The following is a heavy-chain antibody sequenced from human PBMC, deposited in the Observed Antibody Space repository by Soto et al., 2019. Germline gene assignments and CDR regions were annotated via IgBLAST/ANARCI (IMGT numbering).Heavy chain of an antibody. V-gene: IGHV3-33*01. J-gene: IGHJ6*02. CDR3: ARGGIMITFGGVIAQNYYGMDV. CDR1: GFTFSSYG. D-gene: IGHD3-16*02. Sequence: GGSLRLSCAASGFTFSSYGMHWVRQAPGKGLEWVAVIWYDGSNKYYADSVKGRFTISRDNSKNTLYLQMNSLRAEDTAVYYCARGGIMITFGGVIAQNYYGMDVWGQGTTVTVSS. CDR2: IWYDGSNK.